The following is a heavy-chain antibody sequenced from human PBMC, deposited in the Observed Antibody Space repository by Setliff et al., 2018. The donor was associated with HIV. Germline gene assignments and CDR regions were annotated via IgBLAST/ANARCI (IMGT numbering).Heavy chain of an antibody. CDR2: ISSSGDTR. CDR3: ARVFWYGLPQIYYYMDV. CDR1: GFTFSDYY. Sequence: GGSLRLSCAASGFTFSDYYMSWIRQAPGKGPEWVSYISSSGDTRYYADSVKGRFTISRDNAKNSLFLQMNSVRGDDTAVYYCARVFWYGLPQIYYYMDVWGKGTTVTVSS. D-gene: IGHD2-8*02. J-gene: IGHJ6*03. V-gene: IGHV3-11*04.